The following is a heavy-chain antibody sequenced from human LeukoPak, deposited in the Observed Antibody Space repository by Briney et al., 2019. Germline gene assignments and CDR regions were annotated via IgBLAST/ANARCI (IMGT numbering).Heavy chain of an antibody. CDR3: ARSAYTGGLFDY. D-gene: IGHD2-8*02. J-gene: IGHJ4*02. CDR1: GGTFSSYA. Sequence: ASVKVSCKTSGGTFSSYAISWVRQAPGQGLEWMGGIIPISGTTNNAQKFQGRVTITADESTSTAYMELSRLRSEDTAVYYCARSAYTGGLFDYWGQETLVTVSS. V-gene: IGHV1-69*13. CDR2: IIPISGTT.